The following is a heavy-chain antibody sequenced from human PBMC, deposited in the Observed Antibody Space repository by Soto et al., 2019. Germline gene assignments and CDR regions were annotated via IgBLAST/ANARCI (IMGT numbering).Heavy chain of an antibody. D-gene: IGHD3-16*01. CDR3: AKEPDSPGGTTSFDY. CDR2: ISGSGGST. CDR1: GFTFSSYA. J-gene: IGHJ4*02. V-gene: IGHV3-23*01. Sequence: PGGSLRLSCAASGFTFSSYAMSWVRQAPGKGLEWVSAISGSGGSTYYADSVKGRFTISRDNSKNTLYLQMNSLRAEDTTVYYCAKEPDSPGGTTSFDYWGQGTLVTVSS.